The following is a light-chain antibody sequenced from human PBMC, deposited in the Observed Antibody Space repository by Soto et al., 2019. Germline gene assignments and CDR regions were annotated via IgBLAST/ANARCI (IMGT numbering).Light chain of an antibody. Sequence: DIVMTQSPLSLPVTPGEPASISCRSSQSLLHSNGNNYVDWYLQKPGQSPQLLIYLGSTRASGVPDRFSGSGSDTDFTLKITRVEAEDVGIYYCMQARQTPFTFGQGPKLEVK. CDR2: LGS. V-gene: IGKV2-28*01. J-gene: IGKJ2*01. CDR3: MQARQTPFT. CDR1: QSLLHSNGNNY.